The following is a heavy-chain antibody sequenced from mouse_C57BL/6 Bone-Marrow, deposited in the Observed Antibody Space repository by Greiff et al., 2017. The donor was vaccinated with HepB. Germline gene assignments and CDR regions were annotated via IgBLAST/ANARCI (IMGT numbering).Heavy chain of an antibody. D-gene: IGHD1-1*01. CDR2: ISYDGSN. J-gene: IGHJ4*01. V-gene: IGHV3-6*01. CDR3: ALSTVLSTDY. Sequence: EVHLVESGPGLVKPSQSLSLTCSVTGYSITSGYYRNWIRQFPGNKLEWMGYISYDGSNNYNPSLKNRISITRDTSKNQFFLKLNSVTTEDTATYYCALSTVLSTDYCGQGTPVTVSS. CDR1: GYSITSGYY.